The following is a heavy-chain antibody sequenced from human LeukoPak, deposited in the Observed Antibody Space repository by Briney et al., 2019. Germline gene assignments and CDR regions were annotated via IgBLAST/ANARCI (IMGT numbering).Heavy chain of an antibody. D-gene: IGHD3-10*01. Sequence: GASVKVSCKASGYTFTSYYMHWVRQAPGQGLEWMGIINPSGGSTSYAQKFQGRVTMTRDMSTSTVYMELSSLRAEDTAVYYCAKDRRRWFGETIDYWGQGTLVTVSS. J-gene: IGHJ4*02. CDR3: AKDRRRWFGETIDY. CDR1: GYTFTSYY. CDR2: INPSGGST. V-gene: IGHV1-46*01.